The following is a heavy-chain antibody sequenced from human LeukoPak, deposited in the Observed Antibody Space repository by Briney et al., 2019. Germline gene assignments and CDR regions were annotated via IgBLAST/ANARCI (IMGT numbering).Heavy chain of an antibody. CDR3: ARVGKGHLWFEY. Sequence: GGSLRLSCAASGFTFSDYYMSWIRQAPGKGLEWVSYITSSGSYTNYADSVKGRFTISRDNSKNSLYLQMNSLRAEDTAVYYCARVGKGHLWFEYWGQGTLVSVSS. CDR1: GFTFSDYY. V-gene: IGHV3-11*06. D-gene: IGHD5-18*01. CDR2: ITSSGSYT. J-gene: IGHJ4*02.